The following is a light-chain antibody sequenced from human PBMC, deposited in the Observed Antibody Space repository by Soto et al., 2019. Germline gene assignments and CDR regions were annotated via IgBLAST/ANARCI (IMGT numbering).Light chain of an antibody. Sequence: EIVLTQSPGTLSMSPGERATLSCRASQAVSSSLLAWYQHKPGQAPRLVIYGASSRATGIPDRFSGSGCGTYCTVAIGRRGLAELGVYYGQQGGASRWTVGEGSKVEIK. J-gene: IGKJ1*01. CDR3: QQGGASRWT. CDR1: QAVSSSL. CDR2: GAS. V-gene: IGKV3-20*01.